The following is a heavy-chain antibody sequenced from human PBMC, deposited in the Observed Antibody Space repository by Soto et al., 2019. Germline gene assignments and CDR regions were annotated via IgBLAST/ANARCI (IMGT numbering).Heavy chain of an antibody. CDR1: GGTFSRHG. Sequence: QVQLVQSGAEVKKPGSSVKVYCKASGGTFSRHGISWVRQAPGQGLEWMGGIIPIFGTASYAQKFQGRVTIIADESTSTAYMELSSLRSEDTAVYYCARLIGGRFQHLGQGTLVTVSS. CDR3: ARLIGGRFQH. J-gene: IGHJ1*01. CDR2: IIPIFGTA. D-gene: IGHD3-3*01. V-gene: IGHV1-69*01.